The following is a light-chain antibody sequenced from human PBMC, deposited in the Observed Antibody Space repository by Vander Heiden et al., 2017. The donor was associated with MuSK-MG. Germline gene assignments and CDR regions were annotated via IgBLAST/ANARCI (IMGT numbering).Light chain of an antibody. V-gene: IGLV1-44*01. Sequence: QSVLTQPPSASATPGQRVTISCSGSSANIGSNTATWYQQLPGTAPKLLIYSNRQRPSGVPDRFSGSKSGAAASLAISGLQSEDEGDYYCAAWDGSLSAWVFGGGTKLTVL. CDR3: AAWDGSLSAWV. J-gene: IGLJ3*02. CDR1: SANIGSNT. CDR2: SNR.